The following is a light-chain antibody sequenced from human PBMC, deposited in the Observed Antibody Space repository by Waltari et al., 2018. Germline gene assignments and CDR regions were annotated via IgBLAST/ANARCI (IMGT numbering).Light chain of an antibody. CDR2: GAS. CDR1: QSVSRA. Sequence: EIVLTQSPGGLSSSPGDRVTLSCRASQSVSRALAWYQQKPGQAPRLLIFGASNRATGIPDRFSGSGSETDFSLTISRLEPEDFAVYYCQHYVRLPATFGRGTKVEIK. V-gene: IGKV3-20*01. CDR3: QHYVRLPAT. J-gene: IGKJ1*01.